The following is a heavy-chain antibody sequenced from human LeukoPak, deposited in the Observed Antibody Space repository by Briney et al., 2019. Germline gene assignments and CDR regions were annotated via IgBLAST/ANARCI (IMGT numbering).Heavy chain of an antibody. J-gene: IGHJ4*02. CDR1: GYKFTSYW. CDR2: IDPSDSYT. D-gene: IGHD5-18*01. V-gene: IGHV5-10-1*01. CDR3: ARVLGYSYGWNY. Sequence: GESPKISCKGSGYKFTSYWINWVRQMPGKGLEWMGRIDPSDSYTMYSPSFQGHVTISADKSISTAYLQWSSLKASDSAMYYCARVLGYSYGWNYWGQGTLVTVSS.